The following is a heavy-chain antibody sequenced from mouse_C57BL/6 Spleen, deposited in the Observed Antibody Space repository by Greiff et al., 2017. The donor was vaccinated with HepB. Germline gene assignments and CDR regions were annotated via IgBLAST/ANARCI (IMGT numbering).Heavy chain of an antibody. V-gene: IGHV5-6*01. CDR2: ISSGGSYT. J-gene: IGHJ4*01. CDR3: ARHEDYGSRSYAMDY. D-gene: IGHD1-1*01. CDR1: GFTFSSYG. Sequence: EVKLVESGGDLVKPGGSLKLSCAASGFTFSSYGMSWVRQTPDKRLEWVATISSGGSYTYYPDSVKGRFTISRDNAKNTLYLQMSSLKSEDTAMYYCARHEDYGSRSYAMDYWGQGTSVTVSS.